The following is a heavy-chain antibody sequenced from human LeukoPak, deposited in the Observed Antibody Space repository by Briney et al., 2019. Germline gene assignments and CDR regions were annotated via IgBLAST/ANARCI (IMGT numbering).Heavy chain of an antibody. D-gene: IGHD3-16*02. CDR3: ARDNGPTDAFDI. V-gene: IGHV4-59*01. CDR1: GGSISSYY. Sequence: SETLSLACTVSGGSISSYYWSWIRQPPGKGLEWIGYIYYSGSTNYNPSLKSRVTISVDTSKNQFSLKLSSVTAVDTAVYYCARDNGPTDAFDIWGQGTMVTVSS. CDR2: IYYSGST. J-gene: IGHJ3*02.